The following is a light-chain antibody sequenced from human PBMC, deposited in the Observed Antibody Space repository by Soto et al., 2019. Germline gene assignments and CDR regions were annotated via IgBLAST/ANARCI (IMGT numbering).Light chain of an antibody. CDR1: QGISSY. V-gene: IGKV1-5*01. J-gene: IGKJ1*01. CDR2: DAS. Sequence: QLTQSPSARCASVGARVTVTCRASQGISSYLAWYQQKPGKAPKLLIYDASSLESGVPSRFSGSGSGTEFTLTISSLQPDDFATYYCQQYNSYSWTFGQGTKVDIK. CDR3: QQYNSYSWT.